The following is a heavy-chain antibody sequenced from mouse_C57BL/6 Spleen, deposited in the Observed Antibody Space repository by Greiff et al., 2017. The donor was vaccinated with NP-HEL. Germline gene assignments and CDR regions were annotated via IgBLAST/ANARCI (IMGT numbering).Heavy chain of an antibody. D-gene: IGHD1-1*01. V-gene: IGHV1-19*01. CDR3: ARRYYGSYFDY. CDR1: GYTFTDYY. J-gene: IGHJ2*01. Sequence: EVKLQESGPVLVKPGASVKMSCKASGYTFTDYYMNWVKQSHGKSLEWIGVINPYNGGTSYNQKFKGKATLTVDKSSSTAYMELNSLTSEDSAVYYCARRYYGSYFDYWGQGTTLTVSS. CDR2: INPYNGGT.